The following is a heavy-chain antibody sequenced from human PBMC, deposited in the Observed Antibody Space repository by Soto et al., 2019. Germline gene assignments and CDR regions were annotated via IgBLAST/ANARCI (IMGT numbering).Heavy chain of an antibody. Sequence: GGSLRLSCAASVFTFSSYAMIWVRQAPGKGLEWVSAISGSGGSTYYADSVKGRFTISRDNSKNTLYLQMNSLRAEDTAVYYCAKVNYDFWSGYPSPYYYYGMDVWGQGTTVTVSS. CDR3: AKVNYDFWSGYPSPYYYYGMDV. CDR1: VFTFSSYA. J-gene: IGHJ6*02. D-gene: IGHD3-3*01. V-gene: IGHV3-23*01. CDR2: ISGSGGST.